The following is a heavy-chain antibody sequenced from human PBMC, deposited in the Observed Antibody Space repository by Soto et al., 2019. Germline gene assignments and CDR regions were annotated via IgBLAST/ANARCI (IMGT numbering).Heavy chain of an antibody. D-gene: IGHD2-2*03. CDR1: GYTFTSYD. Sequence: ASVKVSCKASGYTFTSYDFNWVRQAPGQGLEWTGWVNPNSGDTDYAQKFQGRVTMTRNTSIRTAYMELSSLRSEDTAVYYCARASYLDPAFDVWGQGTMVTVSS. CDR3: ARASYLDPAFDV. J-gene: IGHJ3*01. CDR2: VNPNSGDT. V-gene: IGHV1-8*01.